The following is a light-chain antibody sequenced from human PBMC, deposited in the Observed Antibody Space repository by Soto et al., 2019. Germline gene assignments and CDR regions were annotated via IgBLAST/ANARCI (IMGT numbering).Light chain of an antibody. V-gene: IGLV2-14*01. J-gene: IGLJ1*01. CDR3: SSYTSSLWV. CDR1: SSDVGGYNY. Sequence: QPVLTQPASVSGSPGQSITISCTGTSSDVGGYNYVSWYQQHPGKAPKLMIYDVSNRPSGVSNRFSGSKSGNTASLTISGLQAEDEADYYCSSYTSSLWVFGTGTKVTVL. CDR2: DVS.